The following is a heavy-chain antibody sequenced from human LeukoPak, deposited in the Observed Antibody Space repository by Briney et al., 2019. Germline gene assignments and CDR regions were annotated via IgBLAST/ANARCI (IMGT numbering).Heavy chain of an antibody. J-gene: IGHJ4*02. Sequence: GGSLRLSCAASGFTFSSSAMSWVRQAPGKGLEWVSTISGSDSSTYYADSVKGRFTISRDNSKNTLYLQMNSLRADDTAVYYCAKSGYNRFDYWGQGTLVIVSS. V-gene: IGHV3-23*01. D-gene: IGHD5-24*01. CDR2: ISGSDSST. CDR1: GFTFSSSA. CDR3: AKSGYNRFDY.